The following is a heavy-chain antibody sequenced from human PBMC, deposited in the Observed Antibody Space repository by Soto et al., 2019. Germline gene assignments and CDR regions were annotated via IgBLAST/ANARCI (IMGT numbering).Heavy chain of an antibody. CDR3: AKDLIAVAGTGGFDY. D-gene: IGHD6-19*01. CDR2: IYYSGST. CDR1: GGSISTYY. Sequence: SETLSLTCTVSGGSISTYYWSWIRQPPGKGLEWIGYIYYSGSTSYNPSLKSRVTISVDTSKNQFSLKLRSVTAADTAVYYCAKDLIAVAGTGGFDYWGQGTLVTVSS. J-gene: IGHJ4*02. V-gene: IGHV4-59*01.